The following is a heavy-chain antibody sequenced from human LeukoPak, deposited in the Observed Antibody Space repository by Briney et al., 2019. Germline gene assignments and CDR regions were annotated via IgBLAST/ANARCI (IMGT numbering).Heavy chain of an antibody. CDR1: GYTFTSYG. J-gene: IGHJ4*02. V-gene: IGHV1-18*04. D-gene: IGHD2/OR15-2a*01. CDR3: ARDVPLWPPSYFDY. CDR2: ISAYSGNT. Sequence: GASVKVSCKASGYTFTSYGISWVRQAPGQGLEWMGWISAYSGNTNYAEKLQGRVTMTTDTSTSTDYMELRSLRSDDTAVYYCARDVPLWPPSYFDYWGQGILVTVSS.